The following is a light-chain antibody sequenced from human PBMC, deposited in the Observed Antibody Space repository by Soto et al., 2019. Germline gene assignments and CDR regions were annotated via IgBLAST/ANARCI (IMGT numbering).Light chain of an antibody. CDR3: SSYTSSSPYV. V-gene: IGLV2-18*02. CDR1: SSDVGSYNR. J-gene: IGLJ1*01. Sequence: QSALTQPPSVSGSPGQSVTISCTGTSSDVGSYNRVSWYQQPPGTAPKVMIYDVSKRPSGVPDRFSGSKSGNTASLTISGLQAEDESDYYCSSYTSSSPYVFGTGTKLTVL. CDR2: DVS.